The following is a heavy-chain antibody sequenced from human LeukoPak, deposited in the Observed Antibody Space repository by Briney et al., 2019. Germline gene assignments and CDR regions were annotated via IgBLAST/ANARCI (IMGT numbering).Heavy chain of an antibody. CDR3: ARGEQQLVPYYYYYMDV. V-gene: IGHV1-8*01. Sequence: ASVKVSCTASGYTFTSYDINWVRQATGQGLEWMGRMNPNSGNTGYAQKFQGRVTMTRNTSISTAYMELSSLRSEDTAVYYCARGEQQLVPYYYYYMDVWGKGTAVTVSS. CDR1: GYTFTSYD. J-gene: IGHJ6*03. D-gene: IGHD6-13*01. CDR2: MNPNSGNT.